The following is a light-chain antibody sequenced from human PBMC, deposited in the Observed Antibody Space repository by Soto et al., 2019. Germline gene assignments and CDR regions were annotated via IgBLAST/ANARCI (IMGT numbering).Light chain of an antibody. V-gene: IGKV1-5*01. J-gene: IGKJ1*01. CDR3: QQYQSYSWT. CDR2: DAS. CDR1: QSINIW. Sequence: DIQMTQSPSTLSASVGDRVTITCRASQSINIWLAWYQQKPGKAPKVLIYDASSLKSGVPSRFSGSGSGTEFTLTIRSMHTDDFANYSCQQYQSYSWTFGQGTKVDIK.